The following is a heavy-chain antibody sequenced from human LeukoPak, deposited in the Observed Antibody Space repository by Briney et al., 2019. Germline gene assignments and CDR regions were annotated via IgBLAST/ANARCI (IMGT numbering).Heavy chain of an antibody. CDR3: ARVNNMIVVAPGDN. J-gene: IGHJ4*02. CDR1: GFTFSSYW. V-gene: IGHV3-7*01. CDR2: IKQDGTEK. D-gene: IGHD3-22*01. Sequence: RPGGSLRLSCAASGFTFSSYWMTWVRQAPGKGLEWVANIKQDGTEKDYVDSVKGRFTISRDNAKNSLYLQMNSLRAEDTAVYYCARVNNMIVVAPGDNWGQGTLVTVSS.